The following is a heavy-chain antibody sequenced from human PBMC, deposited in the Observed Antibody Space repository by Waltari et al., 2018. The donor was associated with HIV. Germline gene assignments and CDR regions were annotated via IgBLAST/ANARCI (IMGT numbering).Heavy chain of an antibody. D-gene: IGHD3-3*01. CDR1: RFIFGVSA. V-gene: IGHV3-30-3*01. Sequence: EQLVESGGVVDQPGRSLSLSCSASRFIFGVSAMYWVAQAPGKGLEWVGLISFDGNNAYYADSVKGRFTISRDNSKNTMSLQMNSLRSDDTALYYCARTIFGVMITSDFFYGMDVWGQGTTVTVS. CDR2: ISFDGNNA. J-gene: IGHJ6*02. CDR3: ARTIFGVMITSDFFYGMDV.